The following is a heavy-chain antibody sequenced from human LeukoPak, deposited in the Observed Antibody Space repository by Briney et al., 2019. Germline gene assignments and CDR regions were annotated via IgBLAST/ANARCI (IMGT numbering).Heavy chain of an antibody. J-gene: IGHJ4*02. CDR1: GFTFSSYA. CDR2: ISGSGGST. V-gene: IGHV3-23*01. CDR3: AKDRPRYDFWSGYPDC. Sequence: PGGSLRLSCAASGFTFSSYAMSWVRQAPGEGLEWVSAISGSGGSTYYADSVKGRFTISRDNSKNTLYLQMNSLRAEDTAVYYCAKDRPRYDFWSGYPDCWGQGTLVTVSS. D-gene: IGHD3-3*01.